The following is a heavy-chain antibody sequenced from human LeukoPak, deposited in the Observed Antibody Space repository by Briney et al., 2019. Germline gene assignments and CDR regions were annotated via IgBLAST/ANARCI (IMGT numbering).Heavy chain of an antibody. CDR1: GFTFSSYG. D-gene: IGHD1-7*01. J-gene: IGHJ6*02. CDR2: ISYDGSNK. V-gene: IGHV3-30*19. Sequence: PGRSLRLSCAASGFTFSSYGMHWVRQAPGKGLEWVAVISYDGSNKYYADSVKGRFTISRDNSKNTLYLQMNSLRAEDTAVYYCARDVYLELRYYYYGMDVWGQGTTVTVSS. CDR3: ARDVYLELRYYYYGMDV.